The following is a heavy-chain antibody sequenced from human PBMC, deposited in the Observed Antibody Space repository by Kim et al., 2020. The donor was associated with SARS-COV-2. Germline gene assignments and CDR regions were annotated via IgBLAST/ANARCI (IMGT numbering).Heavy chain of an antibody. CDR3: ASSYGSGGYCFDY. V-gene: IGHV3-33*05. Sequence: GSLILSCAASGFTFSSYGMHWVRQAPGKGLEWVAVISYDGSNKYYADSVKGRFTISRDNSKNTLYLQMNSLRAEDTAVYYCASSYGSGGYCFDYWGQGTLVTVSS. CDR1: GFTFSSYG. CDR2: ISYDGSNK. J-gene: IGHJ4*02. D-gene: IGHD3-10*01.